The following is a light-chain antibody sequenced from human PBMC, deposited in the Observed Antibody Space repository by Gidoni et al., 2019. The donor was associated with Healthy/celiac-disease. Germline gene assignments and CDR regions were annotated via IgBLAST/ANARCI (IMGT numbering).Light chain of an antibody. CDR2: WAP. V-gene: IGKV4-1*01. Sequence: DIVMTQSPDSLAVSXGERATINCKSSQSVLYSSNNKNYLAWYQQKPGQPPKLLIYWAPTRESGVPDRFSGSGSGTDFTLTISSLQAEDVAVYYCQQYYSTPPXTFGQGTKVEIK. CDR1: QSVLYSSNNKNY. J-gene: IGKJ1*01. CDR3: QQYYSTPPXT.